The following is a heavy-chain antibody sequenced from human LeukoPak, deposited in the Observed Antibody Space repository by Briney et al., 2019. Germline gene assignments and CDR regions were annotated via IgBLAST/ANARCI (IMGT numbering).Heavy chain of an antibody. CDR3: AREVRRRGYNCLFDY. Sequence: PSETLSLTCTVSGGSISSSSYYWTWIRQPPGKGLVWIGNIYYSGTTNYNPSLKSRVTISVDTPKKQFSLKLSSVTAADTAVYYCAREVRRRGYNCLFDYWGQGTLVTVSS. CDR2: IYYSGTT. V-gene: IGHV4-61*01. D-gene: IGHD5-24*01. CDR1: GGSISSSSYY. J-gene: IGHJ4*02.